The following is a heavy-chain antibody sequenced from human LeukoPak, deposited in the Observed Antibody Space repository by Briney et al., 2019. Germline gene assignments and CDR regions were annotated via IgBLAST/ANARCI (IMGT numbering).Heavy chain of an antibody. CDR3: ARLWRAAIDY. J-gene: IGHJ4*02. Sequence: NPSETLSLTCTVVSGGYISSSNYYWGWIRQPPGKGLEWIGSFYYSGSTYYNPSLKSRVTISADTSKNQFSLKLSSVTAADTAVYYCARLWRAAIDYGGQGILVTVSS. V-gene: IGHV4-39*01. CDR1: GGYISSSNYY. CDR2: FYYSGST. D-gene: IGHD1-1*01.